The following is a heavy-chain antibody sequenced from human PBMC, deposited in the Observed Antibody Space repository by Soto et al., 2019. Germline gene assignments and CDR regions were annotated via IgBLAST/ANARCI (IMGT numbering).Heavy chain of an antibody. J-gene: IGHJ3*02. CDR1: GASISSSNW. CDR2: IQDNGNT. V-gene: IGHV4-4*02. Sequence: PSETLSLTCAVSGASISSSNWWSWVRQSPGKGLEWIGEIQDNGNTNYKASLKSRVTISVDKSKNQFSLNLSSVTAADTAVYYCARRMVRGRNAFDIWGQGTMVTVSS. D-gene: IGHD3-10*01. CDR3: ARRMVRGRNAFDI.